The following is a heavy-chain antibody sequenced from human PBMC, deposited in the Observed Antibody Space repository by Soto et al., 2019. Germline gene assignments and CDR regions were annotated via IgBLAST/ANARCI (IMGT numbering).Heavy chain of an antibody. D-gene: IGHD3-10*01. V-gene: IGHV4-39*01. CDR1: GGSISSSSYY. Sequence: SETLSLTCTVSGGSISSSSYYWGWIRQPPGKGLEWIGSIYYSGSTYYNPSLKSRVTISVDTSKNQFSLKLSSVTAADTAVYYCASYGSGSYYTPYYYYMDVWGKGTTVTVSS. CDR2: IYYSGST. J-gene: IGHJ6*03. CDR3: ASYGSGSYYTPYYYYMDV.